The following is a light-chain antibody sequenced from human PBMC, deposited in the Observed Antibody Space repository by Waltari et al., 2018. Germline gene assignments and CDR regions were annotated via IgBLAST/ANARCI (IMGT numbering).Light chain of an antibody. CDR1: NGPVTSSHY. V-gene: IGLV7-46*01. J-gene: IGLJ2*01. Sequence: QAVVTQEPSVTVSPGGTVTLTWGPSNGPVTSSHYPYWFQQKPGQAPRTLVYDTSNKHSWTPARFSGSVVGGKAALTLSGAQPEDEAEYYCLLHYSGPRVFGGGTKVTVL. CDR2: DTS. CDR3: LLHYSGPRV.